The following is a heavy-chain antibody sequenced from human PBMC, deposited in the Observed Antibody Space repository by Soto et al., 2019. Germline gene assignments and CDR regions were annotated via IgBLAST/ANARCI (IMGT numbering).Heavy chain of an antibody. D-gene: IGHD6-19*01. J-gene: IGHJ4*02. CDR3: ARGGAVSSGWYDGH. CDR1: GFTFSTYN. V-gene: IGHV3-74*01. Sequence: EVQLVESGGGLVQPGGSLRLSCGASGFTFSTYNMHWVRQGPGKGLVWVSRINSDGSSTRYADSVKGRFTISRDNAKNTLYLQMNSLRVEDTAIYYCARGGAVSSGWYDGHWGLGTWSPSPQ. CDR2: INSDGSST.